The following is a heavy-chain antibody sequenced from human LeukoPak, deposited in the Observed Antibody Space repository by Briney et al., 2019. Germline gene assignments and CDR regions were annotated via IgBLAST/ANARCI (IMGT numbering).Heavy chain of an antibody. D-gene: IGHD4-17*01. CDR3: TTDDGDWVDN. Sequence: GGSLRLFCAVSGVSLSDVWVRWVRRGGGGGVEWVGCIKSKSDGGTTNYASPVKDRFTISRDNSKNTLYVQMNSLKTEDTAVYYCTTDDGDWVDNSGQETLVTASS. CDR1: GVSLSDVW. CDR2: IKSKSDGGTT. V-gene: IGHV3-15*01. J-gene: IGHJ5*02.